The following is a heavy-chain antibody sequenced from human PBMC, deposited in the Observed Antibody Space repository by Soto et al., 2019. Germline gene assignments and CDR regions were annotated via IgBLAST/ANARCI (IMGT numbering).Heavy chain of an antibody. Sequence: QVQLVESGGGVVKPGRSLRLSCAASGFTFSSYGMHWVRQAPGKGLEWVAGIWYDGSNKYYADSVKGRFTISRDNSKNTLYLKMNSLRAEDTAVYYCARDERPYYYGSGLDYWGQGTLVTVSS. D-gene: IGHD3-10*01. CDR3: ARDERPYYYGSGLDY. CDR1: GFTFSSYG. V-gene: IGHV3-33*01. J-gene: IGHJ4*02. CDR2: IWYDGSNK.